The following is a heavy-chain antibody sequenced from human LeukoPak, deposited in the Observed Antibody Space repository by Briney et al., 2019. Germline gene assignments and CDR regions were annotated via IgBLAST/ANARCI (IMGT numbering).Heavy chain of an antibody. V-gene: IGHV3-74*01. CDR2: INSDESST. D-gene: IGHD2-2*01. J-gene: IGHJ3*02. CDR1: GFTFSSYW. CDR3: AREVVVVPAAKPLDAFDI. Sequence: GGSLRLSCAASGFTFSSYWMHWVRQPPGKGLVWVSRINSDESSTNYADSVKGRFTISRDNAKNALYLQMNSLRAEDTAVYYCAREVVVVPAAKPLDAFDIWGQGTMVTVSS.